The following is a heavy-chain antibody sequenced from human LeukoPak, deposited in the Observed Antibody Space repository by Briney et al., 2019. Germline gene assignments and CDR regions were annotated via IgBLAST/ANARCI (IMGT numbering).Heavy chain of an antibody. Sequence: GESLRLSCAASGFTFTTYWMSWVRQAPGKGLEWVANIKQDGSEKNYVGSVKGRFTIARDDAKNSLYLQMNSLRAEDTAVYYCARGDALFDYWGQGTLVTVSS. CDR3: ARGDALFDY. J-gene: IGHJ4*02. CDR2: IKQDGSEK. CDR1: GFTFTTYW. V-gene: IGHV3-7*01.